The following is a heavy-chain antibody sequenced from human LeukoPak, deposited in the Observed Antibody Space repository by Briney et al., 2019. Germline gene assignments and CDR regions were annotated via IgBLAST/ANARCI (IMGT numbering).Heavy chain of an antibody. CDR1: GGSISSGGYY. CDR2: IYHSGST. D-gene: IGHD3-22*01. CDR3: AREGGDYYDSSGYYYGY. Sequence: PSQTLSLTCTVSGGSISSGGYYWSWIRQPPGKGLEWVGYIYHSGSTYYNPSLKSRVTISVDRSKNQFSLKLSSVTAADTAVYYCAREGGDYYDSSGYYYGYWGQGTLVTVSS. V-gene: IGHV4-30-2*01. J-gene: IGHJ4*02.